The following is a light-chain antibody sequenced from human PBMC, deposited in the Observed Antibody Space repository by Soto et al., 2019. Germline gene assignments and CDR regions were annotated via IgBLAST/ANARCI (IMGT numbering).Light chain of an antibody. CDR1: SSDIGGFQY. J-gene: IGLJ1*01. V-gene: IGLV2-14*01. CDR2: DVS. Sequence: QSALTQPASVSGSTGQSITISCTGTSSDIGGFQYVSWYQQHPGKAPKLMVFDVSVRPSGVSNRFSGSKSGNTASLTISGLQAEDEADYYCSSYTTSTTHVFGTATKLTVL. CDR3: SSYTTSTTHV.